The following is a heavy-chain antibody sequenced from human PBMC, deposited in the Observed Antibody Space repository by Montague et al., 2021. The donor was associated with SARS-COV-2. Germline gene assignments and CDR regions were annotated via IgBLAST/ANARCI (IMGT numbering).Heavy chain of an antibody. CDR1: GFTFSSFE. J-gene: IGHJ5*02. V-gene: IGHV3-48*03. CDR2: ISDSGRTT. D-gene: IGHD5-18*01. Sequence: SLRLSCAASGFTFSSFEMTWVRQAPGKGLEWISHISDSGRTTFYADSVKGRFTVSRDNAKNSLYLQMNSLRAEDTALYFCAGDRGYSYGFGHWGQGTLVTVSS. CDR3: AGDRGYSYGFGH.